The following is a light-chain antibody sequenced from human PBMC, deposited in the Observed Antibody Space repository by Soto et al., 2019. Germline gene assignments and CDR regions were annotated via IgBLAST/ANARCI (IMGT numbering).Light chain of an antibody. CDR3: SSYSTMGTYV. CDR2: EVS. V-gene: IGLV2-14*01. CDR1: SSNIGGNS. Sequence: QSVLTQPPSVSAAPGQKVTISCSGSSSNIGGNSVSWYQQHPGKAPKLMVSEVSHRPSGVSNRFSGSKSGNTASLTISGLQAEDEADYYCSSYSTMGTYVFGAGTKVTVL. J-gene: IGLJ1*01.